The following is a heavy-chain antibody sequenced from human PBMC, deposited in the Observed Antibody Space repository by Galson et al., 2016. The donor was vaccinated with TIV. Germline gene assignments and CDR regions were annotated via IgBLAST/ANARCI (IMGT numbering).Heavy chain of an antibody. D-gene: IGHD7-27*01. Sequence: ETLSLTCSVSGYSVSGAYYWGWIRQSPGKGLEWIGSIYHNGDTYYSSSLKGRVIISIDTSKIQFSLNLIYVTAADTAVYYCVRHPWGGKEGEKDAFDKWGQGTLVTVSS. J-gene: IGHJ3*02. CDR1: GYSVSGAYY. CDR3: VRHPWGGKEGEKDAFDK. CDR2: IYHNGDT. V-gene: IGHV4-38-2*01.